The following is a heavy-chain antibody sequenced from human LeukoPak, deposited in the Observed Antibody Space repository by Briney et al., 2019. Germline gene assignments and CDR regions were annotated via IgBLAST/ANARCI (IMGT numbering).Heavy chain of an antibody. CDR3: TTAQFFNSSGSLAY. Sequence: GGSLRLSCAASGFTFNKARMNWVRQGPGKGLEWVGRFTSKTDGGTTDYAAPVRGRFTVSRDDSKDTLYLQMNSLKTEDTAVYYCTTAQFFNSSGSLAYWGQGTLVTVSS. D-gene: IGHD3-22*01. CDR2: FTSKTDGGTT. CDR1: GFTFNKAR. V-gene: IGHV3-15*01. J-gene: IGHJ4*02.